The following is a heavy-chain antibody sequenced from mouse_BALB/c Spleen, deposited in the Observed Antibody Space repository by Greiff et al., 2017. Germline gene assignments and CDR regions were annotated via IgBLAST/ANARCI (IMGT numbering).Heavy chain of an antibody. CDR2: IYPGDGDT. Sequence: VQLQESGPELVKPGASVKISCKASGYAFSSSWMNWVKQRPGQGLEWIGRIYPGDGDTNYNGKFKGKATLTADKSSSTAYMQLSSLTSVDSAVYFCASPLTGTFAYWGQGTLVTVSA. CDR3: ASPLTGTFAY. V-gene: IGHV1-82*01. D-gene: IGHD4-1*01. J-gene: IGHJ3*01. CDR1: GYAFSSSW.